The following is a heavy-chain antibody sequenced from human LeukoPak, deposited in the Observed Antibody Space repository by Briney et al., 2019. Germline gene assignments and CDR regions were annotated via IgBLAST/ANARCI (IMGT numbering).Heavy chain of an antibody. Sequence: SETLSLTCTVSGGSISSSSYYWGWIRQPPWKGLEWIGSIYYSGSTYYNPSLKSRVTISVDTSKNQFSLKLSSVTAADTAVYYCARRGGVYLDYWGQGTLVTVSS. CDR3: ARRGGVYLDY. CDR1: GGSISSSSYY. J-gene: IGHJ4*02. D-gene: IGHD3-10*01. V-gene: IGHV4-39*01. CDR2: IYYSGST.